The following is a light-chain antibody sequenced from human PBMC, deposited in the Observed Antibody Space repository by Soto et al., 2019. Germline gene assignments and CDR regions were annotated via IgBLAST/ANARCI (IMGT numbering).Light chain of an antibody. J-gene: IGKJ2*01. CDR2: DAY. CDR3: QVYDHLPPSYI. V-gene: IGKV1-33*01. CDR1: QDISKY. Sequence: DIQLTQSPSSLSVSVGDRVTITCQASQDISKYLNWYQQKPGKAPKFLIYDAYKFDAGVPSRFSGSGSGTDFSFTISSLQPEDIATYYCQVYDHLPPSYIFGQGTKLAIK.